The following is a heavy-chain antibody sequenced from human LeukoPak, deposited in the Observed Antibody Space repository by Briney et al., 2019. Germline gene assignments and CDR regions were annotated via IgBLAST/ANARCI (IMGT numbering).Heavy chain of an antibody. D-gene: IGHD6-6*01. CDR3: ARASLSSSVYYYYYMDV. CDR2: IIPIFGTA. Sequence: SVKVSCKASGGTFSSYAISWVRQAPGQGLEWMGGIIPIFGTANYAQKFQGRVTITADESTSTAYMELSSLRSEGTAVYYCARASLSSSVYYYYYMDVWGKGTTVTVSS. V-gene: IGHV1-69*13. CDR1: GGTFSSYA. J-gene: IGHJ6*03.